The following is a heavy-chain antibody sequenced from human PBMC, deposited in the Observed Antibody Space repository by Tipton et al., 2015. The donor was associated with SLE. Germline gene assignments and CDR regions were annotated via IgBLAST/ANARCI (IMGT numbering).Heavy chain of an antibody. V-gene: IGHV4-59*11. CDR1: GGSFTRHY. D-gene: IGHD5-24*01. CDR2: MHYSGNT. J-gene: IGHJ5*02. CDR3: ARDQEMASGENRFDP. Sequence: TLSLTCTVSGGSFTRHYWSWLRQPPGKGLEWIGCMHYSGNTAYSPSLRSRVTMSVDTSKKQISLKLRSVTAADTAVYYCARDQEMASGENRFDPWGQGTLVTVSS.